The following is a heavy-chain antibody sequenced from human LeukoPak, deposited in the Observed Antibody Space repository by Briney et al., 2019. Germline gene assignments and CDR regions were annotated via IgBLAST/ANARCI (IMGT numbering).Heavy chain of an antibody. CDR3: ARGHRGTMIVVVMRYYYMDV. V-gene: IGHV1-8*01. Sequence: GASVKVSCKASGYTFTSYDINWVRQATGQGLEWMGWMNPNSGNTGYAQKFQGRVTMTRNTSISTAYMELSSLRSEDTAVYCCARGHRGTMIVVVMRYYYMDVWGKGTTVTISS. J-gene: IGHJ6*03. D-gene: IGHD3-22*01. CDR2: MNPNSGNT. CDR1: GYTFTSYD.